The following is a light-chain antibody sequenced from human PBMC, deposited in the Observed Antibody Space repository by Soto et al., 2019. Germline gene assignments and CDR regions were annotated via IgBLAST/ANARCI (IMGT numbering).Light chain of an antibody. CDR2: DVS. CDR3: SSYTGSSTVV. Sequence: QSVLTQPASVSGSPGQSITISCTGSSSDVGGYNYVSWYQHHPGKAPKPMIYDVSNRPSGVSNRFSGSNSGNTASLTISGLQAEDEADYYCSSYTGSSTVVFGGGTKLTVL. V-gene: IGLV2-14*03. CDR1: SSDVGGYNY. J-gene: IGLJ2*01.